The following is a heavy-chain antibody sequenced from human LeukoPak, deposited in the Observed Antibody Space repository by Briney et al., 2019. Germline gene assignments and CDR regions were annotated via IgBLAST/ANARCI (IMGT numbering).Heavy chain of an antibody. V-gene: IGHV1-58*01. D-gene: IGHD3-9*01. Sequence: GASVKVSCKASGFTFTSSAVQWVRQARGQRLEWIGWIVVGSGNTNYAQKFQERVTITRDMSTSTAYMELSSLSSEDTAVYYCAAESGDILTAIDPWGQGTLVTVSS. CDR3: AAESGDILTAIDP. CDR1: GFTFTSSA. J-gene: IGHJ5*02. CDR2: IVVGSGNT.